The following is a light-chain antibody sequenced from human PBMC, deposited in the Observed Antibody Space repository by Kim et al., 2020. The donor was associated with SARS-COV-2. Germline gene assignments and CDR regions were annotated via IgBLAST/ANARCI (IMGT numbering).Light chain of an antibody. V-gene: IGKV1-39*01. Sequence: ASVRDSVTITCRASQSISSYLNWYQQKPGKAPKLLIYAASSLQSGVPSRFSGSGSGTDFTLTISSLQPEDFATYYCQQSYSTPWTFGQGTKVDIK. CDR1: QSISSY. J-gene: IGKJ1*01. CDR2: AAS. CDR3: QQSYSTPWT.